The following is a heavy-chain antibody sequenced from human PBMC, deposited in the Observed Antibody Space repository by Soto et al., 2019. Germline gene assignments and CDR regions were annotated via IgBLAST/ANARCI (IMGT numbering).Heavy chain of an antibody. CDR2: ISGSGGHT. CDR3: AKDQISGSPRPEYFAY. V-gene: IGHV3-23*01. D-gene: IGHD3-10*01. J-gene: IGHJ4*02. Sequence: GGSLRLSCAASGFTFSNYAMSWVRQAPGKGLEWVSTISGSGGHTYSADSAKGRFTISRDNSKNTLYLQMNSLRAEDTAVYYCAKDQISGSPRPEYFAYWGQGTLVTVSS. CDR1: GFTFSNYA.